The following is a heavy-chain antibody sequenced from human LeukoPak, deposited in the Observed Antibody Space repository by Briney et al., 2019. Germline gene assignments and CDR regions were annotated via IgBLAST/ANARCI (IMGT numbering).Heavy chain of an antibody. J-gene: IGHJ4*02. V-gene: IGHV3-21*01. CDR1: GFTFSSYS. CDR3: ARDLFAVTTKIPGY. CDR2: ISSSSSYI. D-gene: IGHD4-17*01. Sequence: PGGSLRLSCAASGFTFSSYSMNWVRQAPGKGLEWVSSISSSSSYIYYADSVKGRFTISRDNAKNSLYLQMNSLRAEDTVVYYCARDLFAVTTKIPGYWGQGTLVTVSS.